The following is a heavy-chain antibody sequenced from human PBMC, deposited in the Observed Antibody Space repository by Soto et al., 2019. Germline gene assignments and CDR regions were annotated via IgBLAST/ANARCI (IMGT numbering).Heavy chain of an antibody. CDR1: GYSFTSYW. V-gene: IGHV5-51*01. Sequence: GESLKISCKGSGYSFTSYWIGWVRQMPGKGLEWMGIIYPGDSDTRYSPSFQGQVTISADKSISTAYLQWSSLKASDTAMYYCARVEVPAAPHYYYYYMDVWGKGTTVTVSS. D-gene: IGHD2-2*01. CDR2: IYPGDSDT. CDR3: ARVEVPAAPHYYYYYMDV. J-gene: IGHJ6*03.